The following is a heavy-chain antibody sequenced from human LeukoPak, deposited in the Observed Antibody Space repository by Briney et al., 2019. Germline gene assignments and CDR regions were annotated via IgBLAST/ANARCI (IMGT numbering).Heavy chain of an antibody. CDR1: GFTFSTYA. J-gene: IGHJ4*02. D-gene: IGHD6-6*01. Sequence: GGSLRLSCAASGFTFSTYAMSWVRQAPGKGLEWVSAMSGSGGSTKYADSVKGRFTTSRDDSKNTLYLQMNSLRAEDTAVYYCAKDGYTSSLNHPGAAEFDYWGQGTLVTVSS. CDR3: AKDGYTSSLNHPGAAEFDY. CDR2: MSGSGGST. V-gene: IGHV3-23*01.